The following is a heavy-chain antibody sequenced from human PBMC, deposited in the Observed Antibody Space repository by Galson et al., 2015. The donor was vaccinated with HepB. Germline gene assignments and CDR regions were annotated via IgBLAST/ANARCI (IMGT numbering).Heavy chain of an antibody. J-gene: IGHJ4*02. D-gene: IGHD3-22*01. CDR3: ARDASHYDSSPSLDY. CDR2: ISAYNGNT. Sequence: SVKVSCKASGYTFTSYGITWVRQAPGQGLEWMGWISAYNGNTNYAQRLQGRLTMTTDTSTSTAYMELRSLRSDDTAVYYCARDASHYDSSPSLDYWGQGTLVSVSS. V-gene: IGHV1-18*01. CDR1: GYTFTSYG.